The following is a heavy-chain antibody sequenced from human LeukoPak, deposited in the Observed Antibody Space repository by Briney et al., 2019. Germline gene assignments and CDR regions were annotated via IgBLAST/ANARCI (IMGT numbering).Heavy chain of an antibody. CDR2: IKSKVNGGTT. J-gene: IGHJ3*01. CDR1: GFTFSDAW. Sequence: PGGSLRLSCAASGFTFSDAWMTWVRQAPGKGLEWVGRIKSKVNGGTTDYAAPVKGRFTISRDDSKNTLYFQMNSLKTEDTAVYYCAKDRSCTGSSCNVGSWGQGTMVTVSS. D-gene: IGHD2-2*01. V-gene: IGHV3-15*01. CDR3: AKDRSCTGSSCNVGS.